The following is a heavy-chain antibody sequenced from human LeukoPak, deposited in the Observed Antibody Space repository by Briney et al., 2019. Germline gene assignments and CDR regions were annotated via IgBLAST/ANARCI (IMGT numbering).Heavy chain of an antibody. CDR3: ARAGNVQPGLVGSEPSPNYYYYYMDV. CDR2: IIPIFGTA. V-gene: IGHV1-69*05. J-gene: IGHJ6*03. Sequence: SVKVSCKASGGTFSSYAISWVRQAPGQGHEWMGGIIPIFGTANYAQKFQGRVTITTDESTSTAYMELSSLRSEDTAVYYCARAGNVQPGLVGSEPSPNYYYYYMDVWGKGTTVTVSS. D-gene: IGHD6-6*01. CDR1: GGTFSSYA.